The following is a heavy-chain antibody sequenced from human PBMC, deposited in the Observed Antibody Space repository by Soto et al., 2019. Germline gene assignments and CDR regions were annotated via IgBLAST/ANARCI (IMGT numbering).Heavy chain of an antibody. Sequence: QVQLVQSGAEVKKPGASVKVSCKASGYTFTSYGITCVRQAPGRGLEWLGWSSAYNGNTDYAQKVQDRVTMTTDRSTSTAYMELRSLRSDDTAVYYCARADVLEYTSRFCLDFWGQGTLVTVSS. CDR1: GYTFTSYG. CDR3: ARADVLEYTSRFCLDF. D-gene: IGHD6-13*01. J-gene: IGHJ4*02. CDR2: SSAYNGNT. V-gene: IGHV1-18*01.